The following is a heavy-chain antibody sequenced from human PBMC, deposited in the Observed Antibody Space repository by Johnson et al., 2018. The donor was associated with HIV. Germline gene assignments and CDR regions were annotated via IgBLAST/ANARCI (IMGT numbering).Heavy chain of an antibody. Sequence: MQLVESGGGVVQPGRSLRLSCAASGFTVSSNYMSWVRQATGKGLEWVSAIGTAGDTYYPGSVKGRFTISRENAKNSLYLQMNSLRAGDTAVYYCARVTNDAFDIWGQGTMVTVSS. CDR1: GFTVSSNY. J-gene: IGHJ3*02. CDR3: ARVTNDAFDI. CDR2: IGTAGDT. V-gene: IGHV3-13*01.